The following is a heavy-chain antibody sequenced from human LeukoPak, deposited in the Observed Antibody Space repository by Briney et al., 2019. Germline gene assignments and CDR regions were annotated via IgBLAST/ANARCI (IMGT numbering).Heavy chain of an antibody. CDR1: GFTFSSYA. CDR3: ARTRRPFDL. CDR2: ISSSNTI. Sequence: GGSLRLACAASGFTFSSYAMSWVRQAPGKGLEWFSYISSSNTIHYAASVMGRFTISRDNAKNLLYLQTNSLRVEDTAVYSCARTRRPFDLWGQGTLVTVSS. J-gene: IGHJ4*02. D-gene: IGHD6-25*01. V-gene: IGHV3-48*04.